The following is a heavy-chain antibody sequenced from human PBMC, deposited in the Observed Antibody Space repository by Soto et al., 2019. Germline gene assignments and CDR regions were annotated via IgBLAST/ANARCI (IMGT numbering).Heavy chain of an antibody. CDR3: ARDAGSDWEFDF. CDR1: GFTFSGFN. CDR2: ISNTGTNI. J-gene: IGHJ4*02. V-gene: IGHV3-21*06. D-gene: IGHD6-19*01. Sequence: EVQLVESGGGLVRPGGSLRLSCAVSGFTFSGFNMNWVRQAPGKGLEWVSSISNTGTNIYYADSVKGRFTISRDNAKNSLYLQLSSLRVEDTAVYYCARDAGSDWEFDFWGQGTLVTVSS.